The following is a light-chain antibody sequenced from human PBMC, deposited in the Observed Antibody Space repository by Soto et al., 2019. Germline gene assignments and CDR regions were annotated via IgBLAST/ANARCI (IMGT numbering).Light chain of an antibody. V-gene: IGKV1-12*01. CDR3: QQANGFPLT. J-gene: IGKJ4*01. CDR2: TVS. Sequence: DIHMTQSPSSVSASVGDRVTITCRASQGISSWLAWYQQKPGKAPKLLIYTVSSLQSGVPSRFTCSGSGTDFPLSICILEPEEFGTYYCQQANGFPLTFGGGTKVEIK. CDR1: QGISSW.